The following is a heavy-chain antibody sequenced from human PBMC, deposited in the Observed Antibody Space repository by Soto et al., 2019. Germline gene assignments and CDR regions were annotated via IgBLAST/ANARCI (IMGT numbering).Heavy chain of an antibody. CDR3: TTALLGTYWYFDL. CDR1: GFTFSNAW. J-gene: IGHJ2*01. CDR2: IKSKTDGGTT. V-gene: IGHV3-15*01. Sequence: GGSPRLSCAASGFTFSNAWMSWVRQAPGKGLEWVGRIKSKTDGGTTDYAAPVKGRFTISRDDSKNTLYLQMNSLKTEDTAVYYCTTALLGTYWYFDLWGRGTLVTVSS. D-gene: IGHD1-1*01.